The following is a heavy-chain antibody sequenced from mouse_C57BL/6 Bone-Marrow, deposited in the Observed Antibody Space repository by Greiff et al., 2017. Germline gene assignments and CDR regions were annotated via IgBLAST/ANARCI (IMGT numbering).Heavy chain of an antibody. CDR2: IDPEIGYP. D-gene: IGHD2-3*01. CDR1: GFNIKDDY. V-gene: IGHV14-4*01. CDR3: SSFDGNYFDF. J-gene: IGHJ2*01. Sequence: EVQLQQSGAELVRPGASVKLSCTASGFNIKDDYIHWVKQRPEQGLEWIGWIDPEIGYPEYASKFQGKATITSDTSSNTAYLPLSSLTSEDTAVYYCSSFDGNYFDFWGQGTPLTVAS.